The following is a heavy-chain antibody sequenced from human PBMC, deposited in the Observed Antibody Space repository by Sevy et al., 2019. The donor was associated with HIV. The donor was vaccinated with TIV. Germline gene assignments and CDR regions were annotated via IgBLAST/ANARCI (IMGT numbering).Heavy chain of an antibody. CDR1: GLPFTNSA. D-gene: IGHD3-16*01. J-gene: IGHJ3*02. CDR3: AEEDMTRFGGPVRVFDI. V-gene: IGHV1-58*01. CDR2: IVLGSAIT. Sequence: ASVKVSCKASGLPFTNSAVQWVRQTRGQRLEWIGWIVLGSAITNYAQKFQETVTITRDLSTSTAYMELSSLRSEDSAVYYCAEEDMTRFGGPVRVFDIWGQGTMVTVSS.